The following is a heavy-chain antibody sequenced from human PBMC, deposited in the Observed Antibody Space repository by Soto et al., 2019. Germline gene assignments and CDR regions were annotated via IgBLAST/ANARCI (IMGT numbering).Heavy chain of an antibody. J-gene: IGHJ4*01. CDR2: IYYSGST. D-gene: IGHD3-22*01. CDR1: GGSISSGDYY. V-gene: IGHV4-30-4*01. Sequence: SETLSLTGTVSGGSISSGDYYWSWVRQPPGKGLEWIGYIYYSGSTYYNPSLKSRVTISVDTSKNQFSLKLSSVTAADTAVYYCASGESYYYDSSGYSNWDQETLVTVSS. CDR3: ASGESYYYDSSGYSN.